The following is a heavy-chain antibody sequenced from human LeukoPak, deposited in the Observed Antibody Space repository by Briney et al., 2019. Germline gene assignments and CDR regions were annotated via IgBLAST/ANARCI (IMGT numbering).Heavy chain of an antibody. CDR3: ARQKITVTVSLDY. Sequence: AESLTLSCAASGFIFSSYGMHWVRQAPGKGLEWVAIISSDGSDKYYADSVNGQFSISRDNSQKTLYLQMNSLRPDDTAVYYCARQKITVTVSLDYWGQGTLVTVSS. D-gene: IGHD4-17*01. CDR2: ISSDGSDK. CDR1: GFIFSSYG. J-gene: IGHJ4*02. V-gene: IGHV3-30*03.